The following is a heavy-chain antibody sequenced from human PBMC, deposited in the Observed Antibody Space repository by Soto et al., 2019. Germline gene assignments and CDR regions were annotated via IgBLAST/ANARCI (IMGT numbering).Heavy chain of an antibody. Sequence: SETLSLTCTVSGGSISSYYWSWIRQPPGKGLEWIGYIYYSGSTNYNPSLKSRVTISVDTSKNQFSLKLSSVTAEDTAVYYCARVIGGLSYFDYWGQGTLVTXLL. J-gene: IGHJ4*02. CDR3: ARVIGGLSYFDY. CDR2: IYYSGST. V-gene: IGHV4-59*01. CDR1: GGSISSYY. D-gene: IGHD3-16*01.